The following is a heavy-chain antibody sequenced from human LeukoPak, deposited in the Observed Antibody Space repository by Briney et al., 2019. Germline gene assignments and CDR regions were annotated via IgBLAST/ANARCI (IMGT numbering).Heavy chain of an antibody. V-gene: IGHV4-59*01. Sequence: SETLSLTCTLAGASISDYYWSWIRQPPEKVMEWIGYIYYTVTTKYNHSLTSRVTISVDTSKSQFSVKLSSVTAADTAVYYCARDYDNSGLRHFDLWGRGTLVTVSS. CDR3: ARDYDNSGLRHFDL. J-gene: IGHJ2*01. CDR2: IYYTVTT. D-gene: IGHD3-22*01. CDR1: GASISDYY.